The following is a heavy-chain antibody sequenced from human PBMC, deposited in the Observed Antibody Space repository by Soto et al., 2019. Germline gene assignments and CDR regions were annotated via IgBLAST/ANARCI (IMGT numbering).Heavy chain of an antibody. J-gene: IGHJ4*02. CDR3: ARDPKTSGGQHWAFNYFDS. CDR2: ISYDGTNK. D-gene: IGHD7-27*01. CDR1: GFSFSISP. V-gene: IGHV3-30-3*01. Sequence: GGSLRLSCAASGFSFSISPMHWVRQAPGKGPEWVALISYDGTNKFYADSVKGRFTISRDNPKSTLYLQVDSLRPEDAAVYYCARDPKTSGGQHWAFNYFDSWGQGTLVTVSS.